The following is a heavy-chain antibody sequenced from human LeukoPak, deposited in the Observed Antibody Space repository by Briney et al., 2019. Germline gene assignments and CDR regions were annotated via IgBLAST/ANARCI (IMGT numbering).Heavy chain of an antibody. Sequence: GGSLRLSCAASGFTFSSYSMNWVRQAPGKGLEWVAVISYDGSSKYYADSVKGRFTISRDNSKNTLYLQMNSLRAEDTAVYYCARARDRSSWYGYFDYWGQGTLVTVSS. J-gene: IGHJ4*02. CDR3: ARARDRSSWYGYFDY. CDR1: GFTFSSYS. CDR2: ISYDGSSK. D-gene: IGHD6-13*01. V-gene: IGHV3-30*03.